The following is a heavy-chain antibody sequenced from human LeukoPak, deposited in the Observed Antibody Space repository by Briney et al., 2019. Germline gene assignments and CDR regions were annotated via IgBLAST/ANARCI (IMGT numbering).Heavy chain of an antibody. CDR1: GFTFSDYW. Sequence: XGSMRLSCAASGFTFSDYWMSWVRHVPGKGLEWVANIKQDGSEKYYVDSVKGRFTISRDNAKNSLYLQVNSLRAEDTAVYYCARDRIVVPAAIYFDYWGQGTLVTVSS. CDR3: ARDRIVVPAAIYFDY. V-gene: IGHV3-7*01. CDR2: IKQDGSEK. J-gene: IGHJ4*02. D-gene: IGHD2-2*02.